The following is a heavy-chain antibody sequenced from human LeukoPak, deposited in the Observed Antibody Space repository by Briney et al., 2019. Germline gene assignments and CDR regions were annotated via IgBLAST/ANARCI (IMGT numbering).Heavy chain of an antibody. CDR3: AREQVPLLWFGESSFDY. CDR1: GFTFSSYS. V-gene: IGHV3-21*01. Sequence: PGGSLRLSCAASGFTFSSYSMNWVRQAPGKGLEWVSSISSSSSYIYYADSVKGRFTISRDNAKNSLYLQMNSLRAEDTAVYYCAREQVPLLWFGESSFDYWGQGTLVTVSS. CDR2: ISSSSSYI. D-gene: IGHD3-10*01. J-gene: IGHJ4*02.